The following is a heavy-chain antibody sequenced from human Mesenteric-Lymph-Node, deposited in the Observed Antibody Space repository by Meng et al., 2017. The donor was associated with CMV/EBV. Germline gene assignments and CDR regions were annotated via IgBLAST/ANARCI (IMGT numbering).Heavy chain of an antibody. CDR2: INHSGTT. CDR1: GESFSGYF. D-gene: IGHD3-22*01. Sequence: GESFSGYFWTWIRQSPGKGLEWLGEINHSGTTNYNPSLKSRITIAVDTSKNQFSLNRRSVTATDTAVYYCARGFRNYFETSGHYYRFWGQGTLVTVSS. J-gene: IGHJ4*02. CDR3: ARGFRNYFETSGHYYRF. V-gene: IGHV4-34*01.